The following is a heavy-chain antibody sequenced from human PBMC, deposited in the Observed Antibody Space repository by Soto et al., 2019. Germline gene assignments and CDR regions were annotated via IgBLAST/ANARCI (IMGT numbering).Heavy chain of an antibody. V-gene: IGHV3-74*01. CDR3: VSDTWVTRLDY. D-gene: IGHD2-21*02. J-gene: IGHJ4*02. CDR2: INNDGTST. CDR1: GFTFSSHW. Sequence: EVHLLESGGGLVQPGGSLRLSCAASGFTFSSHWMHWVRHAPGKGLVWVSRINNDGTSTGYADSVRGRFTISRDNEKNTLYLQMNSLRAEDTAVYCCVSDTWVTRLDYWGQGTLVTVTS.